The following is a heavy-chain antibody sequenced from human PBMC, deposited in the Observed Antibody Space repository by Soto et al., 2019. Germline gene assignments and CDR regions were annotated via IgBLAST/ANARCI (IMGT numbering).Heavy chain of an antibody. D-gene: IGHD2-2*03. CDR3: AKDPLGYCSSTSCPSTRDY. CDR1: GFTFSSYA. CDR2: ISGSGGST. J-gene: IGHJ4*02. V-gene: IGHV3-23*01. Sequence: GGSLRLSCAASGFTFSSYAMSWVRQAPGKGLEWVSAISGSGGSTYYADSVKGRFTISRDNSKNTLYLQMNSLRAEDTAVYYCAKDPLGYCSSTSCPSTRDYWGQGTLVTVSS.